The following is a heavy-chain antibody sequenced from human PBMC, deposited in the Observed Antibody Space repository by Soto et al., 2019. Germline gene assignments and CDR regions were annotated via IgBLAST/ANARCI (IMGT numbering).Heavy chain of an antibody. CDR2: IYWDDDK. Sequence: QITLKESGPTLVKPTQTLTLTCTFSGFSLTTSGVGVGWIRQPPGKTLEWLALIYWDDDKRYSPSLRSRLTITTDPSKNQVVLTMTNVDPVDTATYYCTRNAGWHIFDYWGQGTLVTVSS. V-gene: IGHV2-5*02. D-gene: IGHD6-19*01. CDR1: GFSLTTSGVG. CDR3: TRNAGWHIFDY. J-gene: IGHJ4*02.